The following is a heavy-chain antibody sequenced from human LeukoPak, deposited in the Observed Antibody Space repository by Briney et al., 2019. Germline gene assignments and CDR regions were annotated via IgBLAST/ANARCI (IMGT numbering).Heavy chain of an antibody. CDR1: GGSFSAYY. V-gene: IGHV4-34*01. CDR3: ARGPLKRTAMVPKFDH. CDR2: INHSGST. D-gene: IGHD5-18*01. Sequence: SETLSLTCAVYGGSFSAYYWSWIRQPPGKGLEWIGEINHSGSTNYNPSLKSRVTISVDTSKNQFSLKLSSVTAADTAVYYCARGPLKRTAMVPKFDHWGQGTLVTVSS. J-gene: IGHJ4*02.